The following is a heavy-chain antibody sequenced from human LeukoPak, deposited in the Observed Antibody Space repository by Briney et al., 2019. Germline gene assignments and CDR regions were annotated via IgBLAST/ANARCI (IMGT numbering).Heavy chain of an antibody. Sequence: GGSLRLSCAASGFTFSSYSMNWVRQAPGKGLEWVSSISSSSSYIYYADSVEGRFTISRDNAKNSLYLQMNSLRAEDTAVYYCARDQRRYYGSGSSSFDPWGQGTLVTVSS. CDR3: ARDQRRYYGSGSSSFDP. CDR2: ISSSSSYI. CDR1: GFTFSSYS. J-gene: IGHJ5*02. V-gene: IGHV3-21*04. D-gene: IGHD3-10*01.